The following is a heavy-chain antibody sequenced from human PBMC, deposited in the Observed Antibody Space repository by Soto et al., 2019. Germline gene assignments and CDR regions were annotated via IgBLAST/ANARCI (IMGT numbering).Heavy chain of an antibody. D-gene: IGHD4-17*01. V-gene: IGHV3-30*18. CDR3: AKAATVTTSWFDP. CDR1: GFTFSSYG. CDR2: ISYDGSNK. Sequence: GGSLRLSCAASGFTFSSYGMHWVRQAPGKGLEWVAVISYDGSNKYYEDSVKGRFTISRDNSKNTLYLQMNSLRAEDTAVYYCAKAATVTTSWFDPWGQGTLVTVSS. J-gene: IGHJ5*02.